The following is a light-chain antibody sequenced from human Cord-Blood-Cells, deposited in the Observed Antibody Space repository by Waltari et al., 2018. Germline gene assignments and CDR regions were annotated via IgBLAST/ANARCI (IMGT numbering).Light chain of an antibody. J-gene: IGLJ2*01. CDR2: GNN. Sequence: QSVLTQQPSASGTPGQRVTISCSGSSSDIGSNSVYWYQQPPGTAPKLLTYGNNPRPSGVPERLPGSHSGSSASLAIGGLRSEDEADYYCAAWDDSLSGPVFGGGTKLTVL. CDR3: AAWDDSLSGPV. V-gene: IGLV1-47*01. CDR1: SSDIGSNS.